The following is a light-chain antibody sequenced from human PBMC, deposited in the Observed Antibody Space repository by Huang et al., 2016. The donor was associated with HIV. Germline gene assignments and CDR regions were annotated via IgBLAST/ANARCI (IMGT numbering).Light chain of an antibody. CDR3: QQRSNWPSIT. CDR1: QIVSSY. CDR2: DAS. V-gene: IGKV3-11*01. Sequence: EIVLTQSPATLSLSPGDRATLSCRASQIVSSYLAWYQQKPGQAPRLLIYDASNRATGIPARFGGSGSGTDLTLTISSLEPEDFAVYYCQQRSNWPSITFGQGTRLEIK. J-gene: IGKJ5*01.